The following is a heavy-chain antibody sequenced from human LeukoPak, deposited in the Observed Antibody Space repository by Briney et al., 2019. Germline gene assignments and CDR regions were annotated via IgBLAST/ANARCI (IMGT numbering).Heavy chain of an antibody. V-gene: IGHV4-39*07. CDR1: GGSISSSSYY. CDR2: IYYSGST. D-gene: IGHD6-19*01. J-gene: IGHJ4*02. Sequence: SGTLSLTCTVSGGSISSSSYYWGWIRQPPGKGLEWIGSIYYSGSTYYNPSLKSRVTISVDTSKNQFSLKLSSVTAADTAVYYCARVAVAGTQTDYWGQGTLVTVSS. CDR3: ARVAVAGTQTDY.